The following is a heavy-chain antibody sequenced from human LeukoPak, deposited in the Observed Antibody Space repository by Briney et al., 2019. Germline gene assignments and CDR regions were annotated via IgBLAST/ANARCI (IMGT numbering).Heavy chain of an antibody. D-gene: IGHD6-19*01. CDR2: ISTRSTYI. CDR1: GFTFSTYS. CDR3: AKDGSGWYFGY. J-gene: IGHJ4*02. V-gene: IGHV3-21*01. Sequence: GGSLRLSCAASGFTFSTYSMNWVRQAPGKGLEWVSCISTRSTYIYYADSVKGRFTISRDNSKNTLYLQMNSLRAEDTAVYYCAKDGSGWYFGYWGQGTLVTVSS.